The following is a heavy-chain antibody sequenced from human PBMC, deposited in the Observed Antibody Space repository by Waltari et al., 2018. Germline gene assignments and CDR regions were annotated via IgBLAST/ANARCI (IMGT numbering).Heavy chain of an antibody. Sequence: QMQLVQSGPEVKKPGTSVKVSCKASGFTFTSSAVQWVRQGRGQRREGIGGIVVDSGNTNYAQKFQERVTMTRDMPTSTDYMELSSLRSENTAVYYCAADTLDSSCWSGDYWGQGTMVTVSS. D-gene: IGHD6-13*01. V-gene: IGHV1-58*01. J-gene: IGHJ4*02. CDR1: GFTFTSSA. CDR3: AADTLDSSCWSGDY. CDR2: IVVDSGNT.